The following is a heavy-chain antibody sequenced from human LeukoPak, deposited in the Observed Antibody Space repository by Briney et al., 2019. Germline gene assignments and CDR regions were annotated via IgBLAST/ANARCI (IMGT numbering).Heavy chain of an antibody. CDR3: ARGGRIAAAGFDY. Sequence: SETLSLTCAVYGGSFRGYYWSWIRQPPGKGLEWIGEINHSGSTNYNPSLKSRVTISVDTSKNQFSLKLSSVTAADTAVYYCARGGRIAAAGFDYWGQGTLVTVSS. D-gene: IGHD6-13*01. CDR2: INHSGST. V-gene: IGHV4-34*01. J-gene: IGHJ4*02. CDR1: GGSFRGYY.